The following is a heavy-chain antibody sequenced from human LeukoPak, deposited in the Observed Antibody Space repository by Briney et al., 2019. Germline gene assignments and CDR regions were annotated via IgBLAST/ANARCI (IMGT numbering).Heavy chain of an antibody. V-gene: IGHV3-53*01. J-gene: IGHJ4*02. CDR3: ARRLPTAWGADY. CDR1: GFTVSSNY. Sequence: GGSLRLSCAASGFTVSSNYMSWVRQAPGKGLEWGSVIYSGGSTYYADSLKGRFTISRDNSKNTLYLQMNSLRAEDTAVYYCARRLPTAWGADYWGQGTLVTVSS. D-gene: IGHD7-27*01. CDR2: IYSGGST.